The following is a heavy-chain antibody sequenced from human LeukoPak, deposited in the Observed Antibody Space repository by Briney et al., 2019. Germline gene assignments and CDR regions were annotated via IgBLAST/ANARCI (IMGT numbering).Heavy chain of an antibody. CDR1: GFTFSSHS. Sequence: GGSLRLSCAASGFTFSSHSMNWVRQAPGKGLEWVSYISSGSGTKYYADSVQGRFTISRDNAKNSLYLQMNSLRAEDTAVYYCTRVLSGHRFDYWGQGTLVTVSS. J-gene: IGHJ4*02. CDR3: TRVLSGHRFDY. D-gene: IGHD3-3*01. V-gene: IGHV3-48*01. CDR2: ISSGSGTK.